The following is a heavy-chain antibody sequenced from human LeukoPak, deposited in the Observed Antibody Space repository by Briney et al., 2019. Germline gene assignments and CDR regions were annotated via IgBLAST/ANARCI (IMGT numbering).Heavy chain of an antibody. V-gene: IGHV3-7*01. Sequence: PGGSLRLSCAASGFTFSSHWMSWVRQAPGKGLEWVANINQDGFEKYYVDSVKGRFTVSRDNAKNSLYLQMNSLRAEDTALYYCARDSEKSSSFAFDIWGRGTVVTVSS. D-gene: IGHD6-19*01. J-gene: IGHJ3*02. CDR2: INQDGFEK. CDR1: GFTFSSHW. CDR3: ARDSEKSSSFAFDI.